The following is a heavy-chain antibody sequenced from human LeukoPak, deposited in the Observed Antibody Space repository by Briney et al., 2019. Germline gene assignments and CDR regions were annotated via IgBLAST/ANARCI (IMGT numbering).Heavy chain of an antibody. CDR2: IKQDGSEK. CDR3: ARDFGYSYGYWFGY. V-gene: IGHV3-7*01. CDR1: GFTFSSYW. Sequence: GGSLRLSCAASGFTFSSYWMSWVRQAPGKGLEWVANIKQDGSEKNYVDSVKGRFTISRDNAKNSLYLQMNSLRAEDTAVYYCARDFGYSYGYWFGYWGQGTLVTVSS. J-gene: IGHJ4*02. D-gene: IGHD5-18*01.